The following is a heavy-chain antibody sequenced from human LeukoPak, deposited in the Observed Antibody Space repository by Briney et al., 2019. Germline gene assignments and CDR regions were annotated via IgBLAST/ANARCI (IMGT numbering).Heavy chain of an antibody. CDR2: IIPIFGTA. CDR3: ARGLLPAGDYVWYFDL. D-gene: IGHD4-17*01. Sequence: SVKVSCKASRGTFSSSAITWVRQAPGQGLVWMGNIIPIFGTANYAQKFQGRVTITADESTSTAYMELSSLRSEDTAVYYCARGLLPAGDYVWYFDLWGRGTLVTVSS. CDR1: RGTFSSSA. J-gene: IGHJ2*01. V-gene: IGHV1-69*15.